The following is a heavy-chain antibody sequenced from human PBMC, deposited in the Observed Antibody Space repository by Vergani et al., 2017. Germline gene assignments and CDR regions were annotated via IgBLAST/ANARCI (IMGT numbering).Heavy chain of an antibody. Sequence: EVQLVESGGGLVKPGGSLRLSCAASGFTFSSYSMNWVRQAPGKGLEWVSSISSSSSYIYYADSGKGRFTISRDNAKNSLYLQMNSLRAEDTAVYYCASGRVTFGGVTQPFDYWGQGTLVTVSS. V-gene: IGHV3-21*01. CDR2: ISSSSSYI. CDR1: GFTFSSYS. D-gene: IGHD3-16*01. CDR3: ASGRVTFGGVTQPFDY. J-gene: IGHJ4*02.